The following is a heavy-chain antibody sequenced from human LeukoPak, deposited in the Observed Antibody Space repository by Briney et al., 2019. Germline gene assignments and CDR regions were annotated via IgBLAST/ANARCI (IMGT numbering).Heavy chain of an antibody. J-gene: IGHJ5*02. V-gene: IGHV4-59*01. CDR3: ARDGPSANWFDP. Sequence: SETLSLTCTVSGGSISSYYWSWIRQPPGKGLEWIGYIYYSGSTNYNPSLKSRVTISVDTSKNQFSLKLSSVPAADTAVYYCARDGPSANWFDPWGQGTLVTVSS. CDR1: GGSISSYY. CDR2: IYYSGST.